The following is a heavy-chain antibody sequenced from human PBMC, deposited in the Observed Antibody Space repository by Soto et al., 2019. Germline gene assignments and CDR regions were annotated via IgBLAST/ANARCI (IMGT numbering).Heavy chain of an antibody. CDR3: ARAYGGFDNGLDV. V-gene: IGHV4-59*01. Sequence: LSLTCTVSGDSIRSYYWTWIRQPPGKGLELIGYIYYSGSTRYNPSLKSRVTISVDMSKNQFSLRLSSVIAADTAVYYCARAYGGFDNGLDVWGQGTAVTVSS. CDR1: GDSIRSYY. D-gene: IGHD5-12*01. J-gene: IGHJ6*02. CDR2: IYYSGST.